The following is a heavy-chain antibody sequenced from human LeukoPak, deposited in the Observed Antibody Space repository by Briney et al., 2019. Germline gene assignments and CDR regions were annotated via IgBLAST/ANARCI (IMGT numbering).Heavy chain of an antibody. J-gene: IGHJ4*02. D-gene: IGHD6-19*01. CDR1: GFTFSSYW. V-gene: IGHV3-7*01. CDR3: ARDEGRGAVAGIPTDY. Sequence: GGSLRLSCAASGFTFSSYWMSWVRQAPGKGLEWVASIKQDGSEKYYADSVKGRFTISRDNSKNTLYLQMNSLRAEDTAVYYCARDEGRGAVAGIPTDYWGQGTLVTVSS. CDR2: IKQDGSEK.